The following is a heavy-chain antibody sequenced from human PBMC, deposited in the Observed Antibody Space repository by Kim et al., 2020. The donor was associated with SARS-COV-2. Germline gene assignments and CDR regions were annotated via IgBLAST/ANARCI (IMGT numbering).Heavy chain of an antibody. D-gene: IGHD5-12*01. Sequence: ASVKVSCKASGYIFTTYYMHWVRQAPGQGLEWMGIINPSDGSIRYAQKFQGRVTMTRDTSTNTVYMELSSLRSEDTAMYYCARGRWLHSFPGGHRRTQANDSWGQGTLVTVSS. CDR3: ARGRWLHSFPGGHRRTQANDS. J-gene: IGHJ4*02. CDR2: INPSDGSI. CDR1: GYIFTTYY. V-gene: IGHV1-46*01.